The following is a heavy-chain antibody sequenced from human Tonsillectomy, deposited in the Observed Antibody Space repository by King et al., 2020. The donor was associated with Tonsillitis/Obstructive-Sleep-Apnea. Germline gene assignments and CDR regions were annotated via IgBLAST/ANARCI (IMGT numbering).Heavy chain of an antibody. D-gene: IGHD6-6*01. Sequence: VQLVESGGGVVRPGGSLRLSCAASGFTLDDYGMTWVRQGPGKGLEWVSGINWNGGRIRYADSVKGRFTISRDNAKNSLYLQMNSLRVEDTALYYCAREKLYSSSSDLDSWGQGTLVTVSS. CDR2: INWNGGRI. CDR3: AREKLYSSSSDLDS. J-gene: IGHJ5*01. V-gene: IGHV3-20*04. CDR1: GFTLDDYG.